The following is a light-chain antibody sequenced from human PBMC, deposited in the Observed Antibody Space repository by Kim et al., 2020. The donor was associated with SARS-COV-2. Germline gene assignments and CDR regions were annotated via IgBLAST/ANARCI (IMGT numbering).Light chain of an antibody. CDR2: AAS. V-gene: IGKV1-17*01. J-gene: IGKJ4*01. Sequence: DIQMTQSPYSLSASVGDRVTITCRASQDISDDLGWYQQKPGEAPQRLIYAASTLQSGVPSRFSGSGSGTEFTLTIRSLQPEDFATYFCLQINTYPLTFGGGTKVDIK. CDR1: QDISDD. CDR3: LQINTYPLT.